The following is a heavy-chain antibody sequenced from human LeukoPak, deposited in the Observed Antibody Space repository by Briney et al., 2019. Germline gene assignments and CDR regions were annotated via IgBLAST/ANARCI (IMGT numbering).Heavy chain of an antibody. Sequence: PGGSLRLSCAASGFTFSSYGMHWVRQAPGKGLEWVAVIWYDGSNKYYADSVKGRFTISRDNSKNTLYLQMNSLKTEDTAVYYCTTGRGYLTGRAFDIWGQGTMVTVSS. CDR2: IWYDGSNK. V-gene: IGHV3-33*01. CDR3: TTGRGYLTGRAFDI. D-gene: IGHD1-14*01. J-gene: IGHJ3*02. CDR1: GFTFSSYG.